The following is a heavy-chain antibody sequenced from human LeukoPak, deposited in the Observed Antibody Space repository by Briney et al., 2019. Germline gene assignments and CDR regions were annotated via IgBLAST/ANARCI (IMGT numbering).Heavy chain of an antibody. CDR1: GFTFHNYG. Sequence: GGSLRLSCAASGFTFHNYGMHWVRQAPGKGLEWVALIWYDGSNTYYADSVKGRFTISRENSNNTLYLHMNRLRAEDTAVYYCARDQQRFCSGGTCYLGFEYWGQGILVTVSS. D-gene: IGHD2-15*01. V-gene: IGHV3-33*01. CDR3: ARDQQRFCSGGTCYLGFEY. CDR2: IWYDGSNT. J-gene: IGHJ4*02.